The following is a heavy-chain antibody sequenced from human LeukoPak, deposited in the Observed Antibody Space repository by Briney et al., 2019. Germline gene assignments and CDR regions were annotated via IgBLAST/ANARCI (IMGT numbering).Heavy chain of an antibody. J-gene: IGHJ5*02. Sequence: GGSLRLSCAASGFTFSSYWMHWVRQAPGKGLVWVSRISSDGSSTTYADSVKGRFTISRDNAKNTLYLQMDSLRAEDTAVYYCAKDDGLIMFSSWGQGTLVTVSS. CDR1: GFTFSSYW. V-gene: IGHV3-74*01. CDR3: AKDDGLIMFSS. CDR2: ISSDGSST. D-gene: IGHD3-16*01.